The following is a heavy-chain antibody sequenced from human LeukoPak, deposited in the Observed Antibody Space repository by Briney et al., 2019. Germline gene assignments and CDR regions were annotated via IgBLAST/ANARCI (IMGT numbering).Heavy chain of an antibody. CDR2: ISSNGGST. V-gene: IGHV3-64D*06. J-gene: IGHJ4*02. CDR3: VKFVLLAYYLDH. CDR1: GFTFSSYA. D-gene: IGHD2-15*01. Sequence: SGGSLRLSCSASGFTFSSYAMHWVRQAPGKGLEDVSAISSNGGSTYYADSVKGRFTISRDNSKNTLYLQMSSLRAEHAAVYYCVKFVLLAYYLDHWGKGNLVSVPS.